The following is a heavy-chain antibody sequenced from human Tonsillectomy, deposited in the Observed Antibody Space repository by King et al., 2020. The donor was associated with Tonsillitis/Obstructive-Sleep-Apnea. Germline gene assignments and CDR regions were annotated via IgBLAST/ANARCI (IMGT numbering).Heavy chain of an antibody. CDR3: ARTSEGYDFWSGYPRDYYYMDV. J-gene: IGHJ6*03. CDR1: GFSLSNARMG. D-gene: IGHD3-3*01. CDR2: IFSNDEK. Sequence: VTLKESGPVLVKPTETLTLTCTVSGFSLSNARMGVSWIRQPPGKALEWLAHIFSNDEKSYSTSLKRRLTISNDTSKSQVVLTMTNMDPVDTATYYCARTSEGYDFWSGYPRDYYYMDVWGKGTTVTVSS. V-gene: IGHV2-26*01.